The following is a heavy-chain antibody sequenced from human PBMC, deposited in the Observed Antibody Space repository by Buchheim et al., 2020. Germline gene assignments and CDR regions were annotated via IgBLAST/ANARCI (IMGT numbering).Heavy chain of an antibody. CDR1: GYTFTSYA. Sequence: QVQLVQSGAEVKKPGASVKVSCKASGYTFTSYAMHWVRQAPGQRLEWMGWINAGNGNTKYSQKFQGRVTITRDPSASHAYMELSSLRSEDTAVYHCARRGRMTTSSASLLDPWGQGTL. V-gene: IGHV1-3*01. J-gene: IGHJ5*02. D-gene: IGHD4-17*01. CDR2: INAGNGNT. CDR3: ARRGRMTTSSASLLDP.